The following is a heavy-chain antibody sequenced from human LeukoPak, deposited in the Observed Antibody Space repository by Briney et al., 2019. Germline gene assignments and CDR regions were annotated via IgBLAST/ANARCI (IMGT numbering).Heavy chain of an antibody. V-gene: IGHV1-69*13. D-gene: IGHD3-10*01. CDR1: GGTFSSYA. Sequence: GASVKVSCKASGGTFSSYAISWVRQAPGQGLEWMGGIIPIFGTANYAQKFQGRVTITADESTGTAYMELSSLRSEDTAVYYCARVEYYYGSGSSLMGAFDIWGQGTMVTVSS. CDR3: ARVEYYYGSGSSLMGAFDI. J-gene: IGHJ3*02. CDR2: IIPIFGTA.